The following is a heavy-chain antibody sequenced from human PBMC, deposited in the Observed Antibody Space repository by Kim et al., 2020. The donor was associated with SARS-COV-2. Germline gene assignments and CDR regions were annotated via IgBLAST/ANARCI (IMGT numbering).Heavy chain of an antibody. V-gene: IGHV3-7*01. D-gene: IGHD3-16*01. Sequence: GGSLRLSCAASGFTFSSYWMSWVRQAPGKGLEWVANIKQDGSEKHHVDSEKGRVTISRDNAKHSLYLQMNSLRAEDTAVYYCARENSFGYFDLWGRGTLV. CDR1: GFTFSSYW. CDR2: IKQDGSEK. CDR3: ARENSFGYFDL. J-gene: IGHJ2*01.